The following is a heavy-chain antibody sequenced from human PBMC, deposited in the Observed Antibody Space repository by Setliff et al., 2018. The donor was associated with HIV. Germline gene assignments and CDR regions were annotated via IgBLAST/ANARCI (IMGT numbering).Heavy chain of an antibody. V-gene: IGHV1-18*01. CDR1: GYTFLNYG. Sequence: ASVKVSCKASGYTFLNYGISWVRQTPGRGLEWMAWINVGNGNTKTARKFQGRVALTTDTSTSTAHMELRNLRSDDTAVYYCARDIAAWGYFDYWGQGTLVTVSS. D-gene: IGHD6-6*01. J-gene: IGHJ4*02. CDR2: INVGNGNT. CDR3: ARDIAAWGYFDY.